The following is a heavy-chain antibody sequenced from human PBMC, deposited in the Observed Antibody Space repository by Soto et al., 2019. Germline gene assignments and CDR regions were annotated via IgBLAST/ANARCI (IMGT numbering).Heavy chain of an antibody. CDR1: GGSISSGGYY. CDR2: IYYSGST. V-gene: IGHV4-31*03. CDR3: ARESRHDYGDDAYYYYYGMDV. J-gene: IGHJ6*02. D-gene: IGHD4-17*01. Sequence: QVQLQESGPGLVKPSQTLSLTCTVSGGSISSGGYYWSWIRQHPGKGLEWIGYIYYSGSTYYNPSLKSRVTISVDTSKNQFSLKLSSVTAADTAVYYCARESRHDYGDDAYYYYYGMDVWGQGTTVTVSS.